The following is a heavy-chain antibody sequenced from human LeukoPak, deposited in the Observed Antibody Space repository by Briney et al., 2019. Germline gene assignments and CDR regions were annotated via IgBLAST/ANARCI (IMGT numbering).Heavy chain of an antibody. D-gene: IGHD5-18*01. V-gene: IGHV1-69*04. Sequence: SVKVSCKASGGTFSSHAISWVRQAPGQGLEWMGRIIPILGIANYAQKFQGRVTITADKSTSTAYMELSSLRSEDTAVYYCARESLNVDTAMSEYYFDYWGQGTLVTVS. CDR2: IIPILGIA. CDR1: GGTFSSHA. CDR3: ARESLNVDTAMSEYYFDY. J-gene: IGHJ4*02.